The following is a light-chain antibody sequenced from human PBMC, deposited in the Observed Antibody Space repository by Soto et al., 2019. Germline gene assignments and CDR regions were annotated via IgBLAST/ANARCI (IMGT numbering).Light chain of an antibody. CDR2: GAS. CDR1: QSVSSSY. J-gene: IGKJ5*01. V-gene: IGKV3-20*01. CDR3: QQYGSSPAIT. Sequence: EIVLTQSPGTLSLSPGERATLSCRASQSVSSSYLAWYQQKPGQAPWLLIYGASSRATGIPDRFSGSGSGTDFTLTISRLEPEDFAVYYCQQYGSSPAITFGQGTRLEIK.